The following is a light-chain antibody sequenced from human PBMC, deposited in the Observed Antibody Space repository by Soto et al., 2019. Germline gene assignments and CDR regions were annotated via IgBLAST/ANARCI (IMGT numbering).Light chain of an antibody. J-gene: IGKJ1*01. V-gene: IGKV3-11*01. CDR2: DAS. CDR1: QSVSSY. CDR3: QQRSNWPPWT. Sequence: EIVLTQSPATLSLSPGERATLSCRASQSVSSYLAWYQQKPGEATRLLIYDASNRATGIPARFSGSGSGTDFTLTISRLEPEDFAVYYWQQRSNWPPWTVGQWILVVIK.